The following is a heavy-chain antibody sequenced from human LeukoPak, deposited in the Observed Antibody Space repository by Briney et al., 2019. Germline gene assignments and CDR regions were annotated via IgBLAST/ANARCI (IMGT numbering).Heavy chain of an antibody. V-gene: IGHV3-23*01. CDR2: ISGRADST. J-gene: IGHJ4*02. CDR1: GFIFSSYA. D-gene: IGHD5-12*01. CDR3: AKLTVATYRSLFDS. Sequence: GESLTLACVASGFIFSSYAMTWVRHTPGKGLEWVSGISGRADSTYYGDSVKGRFTISRDNYKNTLYLQMNGLGADDTAVYYGAKLTVATYRSLFDSWGQGTLVAVSS.